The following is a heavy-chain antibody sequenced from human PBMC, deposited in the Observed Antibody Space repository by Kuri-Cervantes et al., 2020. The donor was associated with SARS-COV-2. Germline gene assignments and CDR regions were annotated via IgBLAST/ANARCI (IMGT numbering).Heavy chain of an antibody. CDR2: ISGSGGST. CDR1: GFTFSSYA. J-gene: IGHJ3*02. D-gene: IGHD3-22*01. V-gene: IGHV3-23*01. CDR3: ANLQWLLIDDAFDI. Sequence: GGSLRLSCAASGFTFSSYAMSWVRQAPGKGLEWVSAISGSGGSTYYADSVKGRSTISRDDSKNTLYLQMNSLRAEDTAVYYCANLQWLLIDDAFDIWGQGTMVTVSS.